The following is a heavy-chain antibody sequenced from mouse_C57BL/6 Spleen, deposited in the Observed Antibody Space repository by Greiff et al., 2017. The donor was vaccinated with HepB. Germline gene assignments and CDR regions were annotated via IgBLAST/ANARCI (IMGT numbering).Heavy chain of an antibody. CDR3: AKPGDGYYEDAMDY. Sequence: VMLVESGPGLVAPSQSLSITCTVSGFSLTSYGVSWVRQPPGKGLEWLGVIWGDGSTNYHSALISRLSISKDNSKSQVFLKLNSLQTDDTATYYCAKPGDGYYEDAMDYWGQGTSVTVSS. CDR1: GFSLTSYG. V-gene: IGHV2-3*01. J-gene: IGHJ4*01. D-gene: IGHD2-3*01. CDR2: IWGDGST.